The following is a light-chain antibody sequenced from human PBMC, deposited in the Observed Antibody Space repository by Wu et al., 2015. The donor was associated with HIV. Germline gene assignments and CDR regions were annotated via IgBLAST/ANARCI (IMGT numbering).Light chain of an antibody. CDR3: QQYGSSPRT. J-gene: IGKJ1*01. CDR1: QSFSSTH. CDR2: AAS. Sequence: EIVLTQSPATLSLSPGERATLSCRASQSFSSTHLAWYQQKPGQAPRLLINAASRRASGIPDRFTGSGSGTDFTLTISRLEPEDFAVYYCQQYGSSPRTFGQGTKVEIK. V-gene: IGKV3-20*01.